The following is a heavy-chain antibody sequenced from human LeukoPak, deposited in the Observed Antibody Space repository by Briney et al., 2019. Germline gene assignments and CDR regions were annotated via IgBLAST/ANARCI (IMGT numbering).Heavy chain of an antibody. CDR2: IYTSGST. CDR1: GGSISSYY. Sequence: SETLSLTCTVSGGSISSYYWSWIRQPAGKGLEWIGRIYTSGSTNYNPSLKSRVTMSVDTSKNQFSLKLSSVTAADTAVYYCARDRYYYDSTGYFDYWGQGTPVTVSS. D-gene: IGHD3-22*01. CDR3: ARDRYYYDSTGYFDY. V-gene: IGHV4-4*07. J-gene: IGHJ4*02.